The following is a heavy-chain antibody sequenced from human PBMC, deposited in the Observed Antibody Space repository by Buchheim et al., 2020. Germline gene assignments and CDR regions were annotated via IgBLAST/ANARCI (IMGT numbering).Heavy chain of an antibody. J-gene: IGHJ6*02. V-gene: IGHV3-30-3*01. D-gene: IGHD6-19*01. CDR3: ARDNRAGSWMNYYYCGLDV. CDR2: ISYDGSNK. CDR1: GFTFSSYA. Sequence: QVQLVESGGGVVQPGRSLRLSCAASGFTFSSYAMHWVRQAPGKGLEWVAVISYDGSNKNYADSVKGRFTISRDNSKNTLYLEMNSLKAEDRGVYYCARDNRAGSWMNYYYCGLDVWGQGTT.